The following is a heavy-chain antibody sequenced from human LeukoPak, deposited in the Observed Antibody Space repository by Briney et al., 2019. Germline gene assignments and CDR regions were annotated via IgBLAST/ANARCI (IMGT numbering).Heavy chain of an antibody. Sequence: GESLKISCKASGYSFTNYWIGWVRQMPGKGLEWMGSIYPADSDTRNRPSFQGQVTISADKSINTAYLQLSSLKASDTAMYYCARQFKMVTAYDCWGQGTLVTVSS. CDR3: ARQFKMVTAYDC. V-gene: IGHV5-51*01. J-gene: IGHJ4*02. CDR2: IYPADSDT. D-gene: IGHD5-18*01. CDR1: GYSFTNYW.